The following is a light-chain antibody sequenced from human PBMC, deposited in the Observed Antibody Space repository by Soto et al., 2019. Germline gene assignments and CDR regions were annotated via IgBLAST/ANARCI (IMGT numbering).Light chain of an antibody. CDR1: QSVSSF. V-gene: IGKV3-11*01. CDR3: KQRSNWPKT. Sequence: IVLTQSPATLSLSPGEMATLSCRASQSVSSFLAWYQQKPGQAPRLLIYDASHRATGIPARFSGSGSGTDFTLTISSLEPEDFAVYYCKQRSNWPKTFGQGTKVDIK. J-gene: IGKJ1*01. CDR2: DAS.